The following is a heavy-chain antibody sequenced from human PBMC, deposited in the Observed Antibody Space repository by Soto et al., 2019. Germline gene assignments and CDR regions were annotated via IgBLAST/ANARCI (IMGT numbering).Heavy chain of an antibody. V-gene: IGHV3-23*01. J-gene: IGHJ5*02. CDR2: ISGSGGST. Sequence: GGSLRLSCAASGFTFSSYAMSWVRQAPGKGLEWVSAISGSGGSTYYADSVKGRFTISRDNSKNTLYLQMNSLRAEDTAVYYCAKDEGRIGAAAGKNKNWFDPWGQGTLVTVSS. CDR1: GFTFSSYA. D-gene: IGHD6-13*01. CDR3: AKDEGRIGAAAGKNKNWFDP.